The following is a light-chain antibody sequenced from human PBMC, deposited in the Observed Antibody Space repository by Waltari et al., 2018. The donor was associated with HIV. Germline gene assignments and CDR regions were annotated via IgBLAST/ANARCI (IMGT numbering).Light chain of an antibody. CDR3: QVWDTNSHHPGV. CDR1: NIGRKS. CDR2: DDS. J-gene: IGLJ3*02. V-gene: IGLV3-21*04. Sequence: SYVLTQPPSVSVAPGKTARITCGGNNIGRKSGHWYQQKPGQAPVLVIYDDSDRPSGIPERFSGSNSGNTATLTISRVEAGDEADYYCQVWDTNSHHPGVFGGGTKLTVL.